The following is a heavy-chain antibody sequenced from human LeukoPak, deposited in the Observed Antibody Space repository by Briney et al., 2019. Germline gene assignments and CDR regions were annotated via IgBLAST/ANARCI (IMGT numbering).Heavy chain of an antibody. J-gene: IGHJ4*02. V-gene: IGHV3-30*18. D-gene: IGHD3-16*02. CDR2: ISYDGSNK. Sequence: GGSLRLSCAASGFTFSSYAMSWVRQAPGKGLEWVAVISYDGSNKYYADSVKGRFTISRDNSKDTLYLQMNSLRAEDTAVYYCAKDGPGDDYVWGSYRPKDYWGQGTLVTVSS. CDR1: GFTFSSYA. CDR3: AKDGPGDDYVWGSYRPKDY.